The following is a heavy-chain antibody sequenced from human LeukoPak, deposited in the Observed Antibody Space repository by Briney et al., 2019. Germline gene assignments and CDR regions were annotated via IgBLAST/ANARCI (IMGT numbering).Heavy chain of an antibody. V-gene: IGHV3-11*01. J-gene: IGHJ4*02. CDR3: ARNKRRFDQ. Sequence: GGSLRLSCSASGFNLSDHYMSWIRQTPGGGLYWVSYISNRGFSTYYADSVKGRFTISRDNTKNSLYLEMQSLRTEDTAIYYCARNKRRFDQWGQGTVVTVSS. CDR2: ISNRGFST. CDR1: GFNLSDHY.